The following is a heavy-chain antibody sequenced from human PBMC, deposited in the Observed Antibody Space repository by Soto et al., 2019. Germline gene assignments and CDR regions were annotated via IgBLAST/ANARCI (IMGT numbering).Heavy chain of an antibody. J-gene: IGHJ3*02. V-gene: IGHV3-7*04. Sequence: PGGSLRLSCEGSGFTFSNFWMTWVRQAPGKGLEWVANINEDGSERYYVDSVKGRFTISTDNAKNSLYLQMNSLRAEDTAVYYCARRRSNAFDIWGQGTMVTVSS. CDR2: INEDGSER. CDR3: ARRRSNAFDI. CDR1: GFTFSNFW.